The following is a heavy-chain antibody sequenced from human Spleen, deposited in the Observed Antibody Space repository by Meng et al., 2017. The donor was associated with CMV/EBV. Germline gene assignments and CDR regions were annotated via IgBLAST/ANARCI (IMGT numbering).Heavy chain of an antibody. CDR1: GFSFSSYS. J-gene: IGHJ5*02. CDR3: ARDWAMVLTPGCIGFDP. Sequence: GGSLRLSCAASGFSFSSYSMNWVRQAPGKGLEWVSYISSTSSTIYYADSVKGRFTISRDNAKNSLYLQMNSLRAEDTAVYYCARDWAMVLTPGCIGFDPWGQGTLVTVSS. D-gene: IGHD4/OR15-4a*01. V-gene: IGHV3-48*04. CDR2: ISSTSSTI.